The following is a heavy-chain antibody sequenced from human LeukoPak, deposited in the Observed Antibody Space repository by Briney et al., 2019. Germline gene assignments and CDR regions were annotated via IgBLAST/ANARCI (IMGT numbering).Heavy chain of an antibody. D-gene: IGHD2-2*01. Sequence: PGGSLRLSCAASGFTFSSYGMHWVRQAPGKGLEWVAFIRYDGSNKYYADSVKGRFTISRDNSKNTLYLQMNSLRAEDTAVYYCAKGRIVVVPAALDYWGQGTLVTVSS. J-gene: IGHJ4*02. V-gene: IGHV3-30*02. CDR3: AKGRIVVVPAALDY. CDR1: GFTFSSYG. CDR2: IRYDGSNK.